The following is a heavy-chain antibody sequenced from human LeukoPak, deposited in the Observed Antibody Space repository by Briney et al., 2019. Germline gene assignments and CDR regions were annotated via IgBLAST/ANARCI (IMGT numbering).Heavy chain of an antibody. D-gene: IGHD2-15*01. CDR1: GFTVSSNY. J-gene: IGHJ5*02. Sequence: LAGGSLRLSCAASGFTVSSNYMSWVRQAPGKGLEWVSVIYSGGSTYYADSVKGRFTISRDNAKNSLYLQMNSLRAEDTAVYYCAREVVKGQDWFDPWGQGTLVTVSS. CDR3: AREVVKGQDWFDP. V-gene: IGHV3-53*01. CDR2: IYSGGST.